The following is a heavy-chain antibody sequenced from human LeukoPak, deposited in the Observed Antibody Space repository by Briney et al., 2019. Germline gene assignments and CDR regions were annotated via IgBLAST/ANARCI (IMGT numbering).Heavy chain of an antibody. CDR2: IWYDGSNK. J-gene: IGHJ3*02. CDR3: ARDSSGWSHDAFDI. CDR1: GFTFSSYG. D-gene: IGHD6-19*01. Sequence: PGGSLGLSCAASGFTFSSYGMHWVRQAPGKGLEWVAVIWYDGSNKYYADSVKGRFTISRDNSKNTLYLQMNSLRAEDTAVYYCARDSSGWSHDAFDIWGQGTMVTVSS. V-gene: IGHV3-33*08.